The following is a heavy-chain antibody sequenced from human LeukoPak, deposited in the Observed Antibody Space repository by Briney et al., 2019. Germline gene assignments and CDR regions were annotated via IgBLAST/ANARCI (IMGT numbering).Heavy chain of an antibody. CDR1: GFSVSRNY. V-gene: IGHV3-53*01. D-gene: IGHD1-1*01. Sequence: GGSLSLSCAASGFSVSRNYMNWVRQAPGKGLEWVSVIYSGGSTYFADSVKGRFTITRDNSKNTVLLQMNSLRAEDTAVYYCARDSETETGWYYYGMDVWGQGTTVTVSS. CDR2: IYSGGST. CDR3: ARDSETETGWYYYGMDV. J-gene: IGHJ6*02.